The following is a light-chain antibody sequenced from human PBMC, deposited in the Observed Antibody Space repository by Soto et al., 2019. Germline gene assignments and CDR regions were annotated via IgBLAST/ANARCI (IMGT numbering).Light chain of an antibody. Sequence: QSALTQPPSASGFPGQSVTISCTGTSSDDGGYKYVSWYQQHPGKAPKLMIFEVNKRPSGVPDRFSGSKSGNTASLTVSGLQAEDEADYYCSSYAGINNLGVFGTGTKLTVL. CDR2: EVN. J-gene: IGLJ1*01. V-gene: IGLV2-8*01. CDR3: SSYAGINNLGV. CDR1: SSDDGGYKY.